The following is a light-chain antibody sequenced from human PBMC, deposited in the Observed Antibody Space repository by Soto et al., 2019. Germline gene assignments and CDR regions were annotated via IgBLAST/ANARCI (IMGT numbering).Light chain of an antibody. CDR1: QALSNY. J-gene: IGKJ4*01. Sequence: DIQLTQSPSFLSASVGDRVTITCRASQALSNYLAWYQQKPGKAPELLIYSASTLHSGVPSRFSGSGSETDFTLTINTLQPEDFATYYCQQLSRYPLTFGGGTKVDLK. CDR3: QQLSRYPLT. V-gene: IGKV1-9*01. CDR2: SAS.